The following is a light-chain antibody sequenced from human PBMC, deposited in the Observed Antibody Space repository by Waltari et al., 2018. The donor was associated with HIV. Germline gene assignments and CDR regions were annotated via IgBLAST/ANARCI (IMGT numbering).Light chain of an antibody. V-gene: IGLV1-40*01. CDR2: GNS. CDR3: QSYDSSLSGPV. J-gene: IGLJ3*02. CDR1: SSTIGASYD. Sequence: QSVLTQPPSVSGAPVPRVTISCTGSSSTIGASYDVPWYQQLPGTAPKLLTYGNSNRPSGVPDRFSGSKSGTSASLAITGLQAEDEADYYCQSYDSSLSGPVFGGGTKLTVL.